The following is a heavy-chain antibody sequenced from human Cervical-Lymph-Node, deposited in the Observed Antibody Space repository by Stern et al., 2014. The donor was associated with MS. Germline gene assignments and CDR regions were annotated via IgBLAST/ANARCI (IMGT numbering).Heavy chain of an antibody. V-gene: IGHV3-30*03. CDR3: LGVGDAMHV. CDR1: GFSLNSLG. CDR2: ISIVGSNG. J-gene: IGHJ6*02. Sequence: VQLVESGGGVVQPGRSLRLSCAVSGFSLNSLGMHWVRQAPGKGLEWVAVISIVGSNGRYGDSVKGRFSISRDISNNTLYLQMNSLRPEDTAVYYCLGVGDAMHVWGQGTTVIVSS.